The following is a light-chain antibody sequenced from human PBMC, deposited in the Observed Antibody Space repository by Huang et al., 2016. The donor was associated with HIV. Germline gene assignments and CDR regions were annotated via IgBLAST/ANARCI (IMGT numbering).Light chain of an antibody. CDR3: QQRKYWPPIT. Sequence: ETVLTQSPATLSLSPGERATLSCRASQGVNSYLAWYQQKPGQTPRLLVYDASNRATGSPARFRGSGSGTELTLTISSLEPEDFAVYYCQQRKYWPPITFGQGTRLEIK. J-gene: IGKJ5*01. CDR2: DAS. V-gene: IGKV3-11*01. CDR1: QGVNSY.